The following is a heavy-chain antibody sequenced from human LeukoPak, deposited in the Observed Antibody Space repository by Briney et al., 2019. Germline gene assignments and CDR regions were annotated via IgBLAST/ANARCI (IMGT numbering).Heavy chain of an antibody. Sequence: GGSLRLSCAASGFTFSSYGMNWVRQAPGKGLEWVSYISSSSSTIYYADSVKGRFTISRDNAKNSLYLQMNSLRAEDTAVYYCARHWKYDAFDIRGQGTMVTVSS. CDR2: ISSSSSTI. J-gene: IGHJ3*02. CDR3: ARHWKYDAFDI. D-gene: IGHD1-7*01. V-gene: IGHV3-48*01. CDR1: GFTFSSYG.